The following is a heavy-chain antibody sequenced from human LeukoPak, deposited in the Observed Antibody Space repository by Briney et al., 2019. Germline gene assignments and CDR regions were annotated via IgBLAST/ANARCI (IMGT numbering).Heavy chain of an antibody. J-gene: IGHJ6*01. CDR3: ARVQAVGVPVDIDAYYDYGMEI. CDR1: GATFSKSS. D-gene: IGHD2-2*01. V-gene: IGHV1-69*04. Sequence: SVKVSCKASGATFSKSSISWVRQAPGQGLEWIGMTIPRGGVTHYAQKLKGRVTITVDISTGTAFMELSSLKSEDTAVYYCARVQAVGVPVDIDAYYDYGMEIWGQGTTVRVSS. CDR2: TIPRGGVT.